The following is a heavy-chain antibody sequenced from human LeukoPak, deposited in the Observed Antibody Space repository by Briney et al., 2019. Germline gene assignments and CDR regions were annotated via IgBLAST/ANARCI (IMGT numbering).Heavy chain of an antibody. CDR1: GYTFTGYY. D-gene: IGHD5-18*01. CDR3: ARVGAMVL. Sequence: ASVKVSCKASGYTFTGYYMHWVRQAPGQGLEWMGWINPNSGGTNYAQKFQGRVTMTRDKSISTAYMDSSSLTSADTAVYYCARVGAMVLWGQGTQVTVSS. V-gene: IGHV1-2*02. J-gene: IGHJ4*02. CDR2: INPNSGGT.